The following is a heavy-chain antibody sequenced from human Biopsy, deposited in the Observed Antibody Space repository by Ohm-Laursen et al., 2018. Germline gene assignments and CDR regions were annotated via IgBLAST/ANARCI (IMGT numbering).Heavy chain of an antibody. CDR2: ITSRTSST. J-gene: IGHJ6*02. CDR1: GFTFNVYS. Sequence: GSLRLSCTASGFTFNVYSIVWVRQAPGKGLEWVSSITSRTSSTYYADSVKGRVTISRDNANNSVSLQMNNLRVDDTAVYYCARWYGDLFYHYNGMDVWGQGTTVTVSS. V-gene: IGHV3-21*01. D-gene: IGHD3-10*01. CDR3: ARWYGDLFYHYNGMDV.